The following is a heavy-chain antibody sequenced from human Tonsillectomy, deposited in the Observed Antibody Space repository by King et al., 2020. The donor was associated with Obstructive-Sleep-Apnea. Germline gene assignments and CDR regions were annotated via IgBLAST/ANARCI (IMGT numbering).Heavy chain of an antibody. CDR1: GGSFSGYY. J-gene: IGHJ6*02. D-gene: IGHD5-12*01. CDR2: INHSGST. V-gene: IGHV4-34*01. CDR3: ARGYSGYDLGDYYYGMDV. Sequence: VQLQQWGAGLLKPSETLSLTCAVYGGSFSGYYWSWIRQPPGKGLEWIGEINHSGSTNYNPSLKSRVTISVDTSKNQFSLKLSSVTAAATAVYYCARGYSGYDLGDYYYGMDVWGQGTTVTVSS.